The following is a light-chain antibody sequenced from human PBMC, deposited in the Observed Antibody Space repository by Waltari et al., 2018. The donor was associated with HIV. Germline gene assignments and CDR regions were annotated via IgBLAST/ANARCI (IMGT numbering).Light chain of an antibody. V-gene: IGLV2-14*03. Sequence: QSALTQPASLSGSPGQSIPIPCRGFRRDIGDYNYVPWYQQYQGKVPKLIIYDVKYRPSGVSNRFSGSKSDSAAFLNISGLQTEDEAVYHCCSYTSGSTHVFGTGTEVTVL. CDR3: CSYTSGSTHV. J-gene: IGLJ1*01. CDR1: RRDIGDYNY. CDR2: DVK.